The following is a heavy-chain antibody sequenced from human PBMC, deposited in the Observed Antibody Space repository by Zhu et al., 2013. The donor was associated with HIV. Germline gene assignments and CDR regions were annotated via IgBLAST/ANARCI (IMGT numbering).Heavy chain of an antibody. Sequence: QVQLVQSGPEVKKPGASVKVSCKASGYTFTNYGINWVRQATGHGLEWMGWVNPTSGHAGYAQKFQGRVTMTRNTSISTAYMELSSLRSEDTAVYYCARGLYVYGGGSCLDYWGQGTLVTVSS. V-gene: IGHV1-8*01. CDR2: VNPTSGHA. CDR1: GYTFTNYG. D-gene: IGHD2-15*01. CDR3: ARGLYVYGGGSCLDY. J-gene: IGHJ4*02.